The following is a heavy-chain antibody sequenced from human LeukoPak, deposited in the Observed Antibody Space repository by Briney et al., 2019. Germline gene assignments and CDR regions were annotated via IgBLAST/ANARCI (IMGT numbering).Heavy chain of an antibody. V-gene: IGHV1-69*05. J-gene: IGHJ4*02. Sequence: SVKVSCKASGGIFSTSAISWVRQAPGHGLEWMGGISPISETPNYALRFQGRVTTTRDETTATAHMELNSLGSDDTAVYYCASRYYYGSSSYYHTGYLDHWAQGTLVTVSS. CDR3: ASRYYYGSSSYYHTGYLDH. CDR1: GGIFSTSA. CDR2: ISPISETP. D-gene: IGHD3-10*01.